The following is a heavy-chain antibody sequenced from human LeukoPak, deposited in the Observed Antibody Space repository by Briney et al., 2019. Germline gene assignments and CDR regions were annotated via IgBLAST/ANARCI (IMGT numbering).Heavy chain of an antibody. Sequence: TGGSLRLSCAASGFTFSNYAMNWVRQAPGRGLEWVAVISYDGGDQYYTDSVKGRFTISRDNSKNTLYLQMNSLRAEDTAVYYCAKGYSYGTVYVFDDWGQGTMVTVSS. J-gene: IGHJ3*01. CDR3: AKGYSYGTVYVFDD. V-gene: IGHV3-30*18. CDR1: GFTFSNYA. D-gene: IGHD5-18*01. CDR2: ISYDGGDQ.